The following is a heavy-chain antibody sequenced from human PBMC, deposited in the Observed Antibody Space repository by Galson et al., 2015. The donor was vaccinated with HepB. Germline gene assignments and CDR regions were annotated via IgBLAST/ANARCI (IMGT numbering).Heavy chain of an antibody. Sequence: SLRLSCAASGFTFSSYGMHWVRQAPGKGLEWVAVISYDGSNKYYADSVKGRFTISRDNSKNTLYLQMNSLRAEDTAVYYCAKEQGPYSYGPKDWFDPWGQGTLVTVSS. J-gene: IGHJ5*02. V-gene: IGHV3-30*18. CDR2: ISYDGSNK. CDR1: GFTFSSYG. D-gene: IGHD5-18*01. CDR3: AKEQGPYSYGPKDWFDP.